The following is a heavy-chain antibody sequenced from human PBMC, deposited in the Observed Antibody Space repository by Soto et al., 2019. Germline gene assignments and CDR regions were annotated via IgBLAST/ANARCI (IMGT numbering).Heavy chain of an antibody. J-gene: IGHJ4*03. CDR1: GGSISSGGYY. D-gene: IGHD3-3*01. V-gene: IGHV4-31*03. CDR2: IYYSGST. CDR3: ASAPITIFGVVPPLFDY. Sequence: PSETLSLTCTVSGGSISSGGYYWSWIRQHPGKGLEWIGYIYYSGSTYYNTSLKSRVTISVDTSKNQFSLKLSSVTAADTAVYYCASAPITIFGVVPPLFDYWGQGTMVTVSS.